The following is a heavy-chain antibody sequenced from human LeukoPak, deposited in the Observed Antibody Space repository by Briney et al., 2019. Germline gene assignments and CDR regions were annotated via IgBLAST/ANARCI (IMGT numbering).Heavy chain of an antibody. CDR1: GFTFSSYS. V-gene: IGHV3-23*01. CDR2: ISGSDGTT. Sequence: GGSLRLSCSASGFTFSSYSMYWVRQAPGRGPEWLSAISGSDGTTYYADSVKGRFTISRDNSKNTLYLQMNSLRAEDTAVYYCAKDLGGSTDYWGQGTLVTVSS. J-gene: IGHJ4*02. CDR3: AKDLGGSTDY. D-gene: IGHD5-12*01.